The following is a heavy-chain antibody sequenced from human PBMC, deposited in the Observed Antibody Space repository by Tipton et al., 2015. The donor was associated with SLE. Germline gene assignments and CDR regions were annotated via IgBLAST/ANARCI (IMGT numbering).Heavy chain of an antibody. D-gene: IGHD2-2*01. CDR2: INHSGST. Sequence: TLSLTCAVYGGSFSGYYWSWIRQPPGKGLEWIGEINHSGSTNYNPSLKSRVTISVDTSKNQFSLKLTSVTAADTAVYYCARGYCSSTSCSYYYYYMDVWGKGTTVTVSS. CDR1: GGSFSGYY. V-gene: IGHV4-34*01. J-gene: IGHJ6*03. CDR3: ARGYCSSTSCSYYYYYMDV.